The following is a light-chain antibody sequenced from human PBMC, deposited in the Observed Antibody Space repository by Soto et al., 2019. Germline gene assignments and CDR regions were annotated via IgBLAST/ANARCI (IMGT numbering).Light chain of an antibody. Sequence: DIQMTQSPSSLSASLGDTVTISCRASQNIENYLHWYQQKAGQAPEVLLYVASVLKDGVSSRFSGSGYGTDFTLTITNLQPEEFAIYYCQQSFSSPPITFGQGTRLDIK. J-gene: IGKJ5*01. CDR3: QQSFSSPPIT. CDR2: VAS. CDR1: QNIENY. V-gene: IGKV1-39*01.